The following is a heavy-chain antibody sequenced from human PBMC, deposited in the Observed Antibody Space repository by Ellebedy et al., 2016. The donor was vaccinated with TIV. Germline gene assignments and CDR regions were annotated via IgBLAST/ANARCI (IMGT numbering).Heavy chain of an antibody. CDR2: INPRGGSA. CDR1: GYTFTNSF. D-gene: IGHD1-26*01. V-gene: IGHV1-46*01. CDR3: ARDGITESEAFDI. Sequence: AASVKVSCKASGYTFTNSFLHWVRQAPGQGLEWMGLINPRGGSATYKAKLQDRVTMTSDTSTGTVSMEVSSLTSEDTAVYYCARDGITESEAFDIWGQGTMVTVSS. J-gene: IGHJ3*02.